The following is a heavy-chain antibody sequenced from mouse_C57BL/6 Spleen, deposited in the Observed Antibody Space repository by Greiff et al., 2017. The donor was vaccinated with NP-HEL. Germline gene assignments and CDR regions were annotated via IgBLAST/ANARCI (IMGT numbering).Heavy chain of an antibody. D-gene: IGHD2-1*01. CDR2: MECSDSET. CDR1: GYTFTNYW. J-gene: IGHJ2*01. Sequence: LPQPGAERVRPGSSVKLSCKASGYTFTNYWMDWVKQRPGQGLEWIGNMECSDSETHYNQKFKDKATLTVDKSSSTAYMQLSSLTSEDSAVYYCARRGLYGNYGYYFDYWGQGTTLTVSS. V-gene: IGHV1-61*01. CDR3: ARRGLYGNYGYYFDY.